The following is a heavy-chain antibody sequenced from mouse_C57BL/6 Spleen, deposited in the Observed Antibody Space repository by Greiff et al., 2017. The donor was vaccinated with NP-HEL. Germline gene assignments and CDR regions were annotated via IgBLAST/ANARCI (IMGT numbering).Heavy chain of an antibody. D-gene: IGHD1-1*01. CDR1: GFSLTSYG. Sequence: VKLMESGPGLVAPSQSLSITCTVSGFSLTSYGVHWVRQPPGKGLEWLVVIWSDGSTTYNSALKSRLSISKDNSKSQVFLKMNSLQTDDTAMYYCARHSSYSYAMDYWGQGTSVTVSS. V-gene: IGHV2-6-1*01. CDR3: ARHSSYSYAMDY. J-gene: IGHJ4*01. CDR2: IWSDGST.